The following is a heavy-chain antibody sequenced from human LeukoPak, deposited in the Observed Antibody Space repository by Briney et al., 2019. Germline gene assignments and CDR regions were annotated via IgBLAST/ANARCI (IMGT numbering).Heavy chain of an antibody. D-gene: IGHD3-22*01. J-gene: IGHJ4*02. Sequence: PGGSLRLSCAASGFTFSSYGMHWVRQAPGKGLEWVAFIRHDGSNKYYADPVKGRFTISRDNSKNTLYMQMNSLRAEDTAVYYCAKAMYYYDSSGIDYWGQGTLVTVPS. CDR3: AKAMYYYDSSGIDY. CDR2: IRHDGSNK. CDR1: GFTFSSYG. V-gene: IGHV3-30*02.